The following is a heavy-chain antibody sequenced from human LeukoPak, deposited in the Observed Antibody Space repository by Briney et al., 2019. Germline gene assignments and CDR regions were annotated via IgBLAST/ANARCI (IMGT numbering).Heavy chain of an antibody. V-gene: IGHV3-21*04. CDR3: AKRHKLGYCSGGSCYSGFDY. Sequence: GGSLRLSCAASGFTFSSYSMNWVRQAPGKGLEWVSFISSSSSYIYYADSVKGRFTISRDNAKNSLYLQMNSLRAEDTAVYYCAKRHKLGYCSGGSCYSGFDYWGQGTLVTVSS. D-gene: IGHD2-15*01. J-gene: IGHJ4*02. CDR2: ISSSSSYI. CDR1: GFTFSSYS.